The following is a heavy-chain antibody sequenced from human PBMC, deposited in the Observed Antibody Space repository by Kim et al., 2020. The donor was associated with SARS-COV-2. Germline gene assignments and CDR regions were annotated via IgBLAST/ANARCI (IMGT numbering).Heavy chain of an antibody. Sequence: GGSLRLSCAASGFTFSSYAMSWVRQAPGKGLEWVSAISGSGGSTYYADSVKGRFTISRDNSKNTLYLQMNSLRAEDTAVYYCAKISGYDPYYYYGMDVWGQGTTVTVSS. V-gene: IGHV3-23*01. J-gene: IGHJ6*02. CDR1: GFTFSSYA. D-gene: IGHD5-12*01. CDR3: AKISGYDPYYYYGMDV. CDR2: ISGSGGST.